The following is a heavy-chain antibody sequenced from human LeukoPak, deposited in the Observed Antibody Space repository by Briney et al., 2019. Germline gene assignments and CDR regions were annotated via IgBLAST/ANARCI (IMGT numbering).Heavy chain of an antibody. CDR2: INPSGGST. CDR1: GYTFTSYY. D-gene: IGHD6-19*01. V-gene: IGHV1-46*01. Sequence: ASVKVSCKASGYTFTSYYMHWVRQAPGQGLEWMGIINPSGGSTSYAQKFQGRVTMTRDTSTSTVHMELSSLRSEDTAVYYCARDELLGYYSSGWQTIPDYWGQGTLVTVSS. J-gene: IGHJ4*02. CDR3: ARDELLGYYSSGWQTIPDY.